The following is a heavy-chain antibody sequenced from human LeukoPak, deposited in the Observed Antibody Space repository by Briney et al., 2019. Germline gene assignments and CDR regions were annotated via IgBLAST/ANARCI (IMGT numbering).Heavy chain of an antibody. V-gene: IGHV4-39*07. CDR2: IYYSGST. CDR1: GGSISSSSYY. Sequence: PSETLSPTCTVSGGSISSSSYYWGWIRQPPGKGLEWIGSIYYSGSTYYNPSLKSRVTISGDTSKNQFSLKLSSVTAADTAVYYCARGFSSSSPDYWGQGTLVTVSS. J-gene: IGHJ4*02. CDR3: ARGFSSSSPDY. D-gene: IGHD6-13*01.